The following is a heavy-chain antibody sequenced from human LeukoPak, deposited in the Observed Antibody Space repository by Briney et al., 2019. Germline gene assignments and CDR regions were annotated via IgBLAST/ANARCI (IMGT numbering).Heavy chain of an antibody. J-gene: IGHJ5*02. Sequence: GGSLRLSCAASGFTFSNYPMSWVRQAPGKGLEWVSSVSGSGNKTYYADSVKGRFIISRDNSNNTLYLQMNSLRAEDTAVYYCAAPPPWGQGTLVTVSS. CDR2: VSGSGNKT. CDR3: AAPPP. V-gene: IGHV3-23*01. CDR1: GFTFSNYP.